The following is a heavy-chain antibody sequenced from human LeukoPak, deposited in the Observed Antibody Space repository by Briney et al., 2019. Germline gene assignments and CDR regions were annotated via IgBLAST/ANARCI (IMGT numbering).Heavy chain of an antibody. V-gene: IGHV1-69*01. Sequence: SVKVSCKASGGTFSSYAISWVRQSPGQGLEWMGGIIPIFGTANYAQKFQGRVTITGDESTSTAYMELSSLRSEDTAVYYCARLYDSSGYYYGSIGFDYWGQGTLVTVSS. CDR2: IIPIFGTA. D-gene: IGHD3-22*01. CDR1: GGTFSSYA. CDR3: ARLYDSSGYYYGSIGFDY. J-gene: IGHJ4*02.